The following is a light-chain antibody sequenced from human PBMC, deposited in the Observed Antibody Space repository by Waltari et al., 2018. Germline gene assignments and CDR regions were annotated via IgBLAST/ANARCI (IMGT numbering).Light chain of an antibody. V-gene: IGKV3-20*01. J-gene: IGKJ2*01. CDR3: QQYGSSPYT. Sequence: EFVLTQSPGTLSLSPGERATLSCRASQSVRSGYLAWYQQRRGQARRLLIYAASSRATGIPDRFSGSGSGTDFILTISRLESEDFAVYYCQQYGSSPYTFGQGTNLEIK. CDR1: QSVRSGY. CDR2: AAS.